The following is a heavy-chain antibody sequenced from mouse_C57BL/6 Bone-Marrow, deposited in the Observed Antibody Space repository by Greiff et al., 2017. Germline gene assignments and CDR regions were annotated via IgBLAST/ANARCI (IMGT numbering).Heavy chain of an antibody. CDR3: ASPGGGAMDY. CDR1: GFSLTSYA. V-gene: IGHV2-9-1*01. CDR2: IWTGGGT. J-gene: IGHJ4*01. Sequence: VQLQQSGPGLVAPSQSLSITCTVSGFSLTSYAISWVRQPPGKGLEWLGVIWTGGGTNYNSALKSRLSISKDNSKSHVFLKMNTLQTDDTARYYCASPGGGAMDYWGQGTSVTVSS.